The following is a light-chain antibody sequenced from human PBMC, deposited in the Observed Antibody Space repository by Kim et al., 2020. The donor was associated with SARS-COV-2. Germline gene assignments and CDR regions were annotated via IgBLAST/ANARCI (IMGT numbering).Light chain of an antibody. V-gene: IGLV3-1*01. Sequence: SYELTQPPSVSVSPGQTASITCSGDKLGNKFTSWYQLKPGRSPVVVIYQDTKRPSGIPERFSGSISGNTATLTISGTHTTDEADYYCQAWDRSTVVFGGG. CDR1: KLGNKF. CDR3: QAWDRSTVV. J-gene: IGLJ2*01. CDR2: QDT.